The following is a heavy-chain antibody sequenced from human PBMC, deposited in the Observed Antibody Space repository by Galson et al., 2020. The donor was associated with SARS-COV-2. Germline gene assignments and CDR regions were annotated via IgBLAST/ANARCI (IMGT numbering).Heavy chain of an antibody. V-gene: IGHV1-18*04. CDR1: GYTFASYG. Sequence: ASVKVSCKASGYTFASYGISWVRQAPGQVLEWMGWISAYNGNTNYAQKLQGRVTMTTDTPTNAAYMELRSLRSDDTAMYYCARDGPSDWYPVDYWGQGTLVTVSS. CDR3: ARDGPSDWYPVDY. D-gene: IGHD3-9*01. J-gene: IGHJ4*02. CDR2: ISAYNGNT.